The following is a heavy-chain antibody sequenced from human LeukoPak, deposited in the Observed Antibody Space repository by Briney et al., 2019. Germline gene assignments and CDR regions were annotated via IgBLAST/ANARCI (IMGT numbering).Heavy chain of an antibody. CDR3: ARRGITGTLQDNYYFDY. V-gene: IGHV4-59*01. CDR1: GGSISSYY. CDR2: IYYSGST. Sequence: KASETLSLTCTVSGGSISSYYWSWIRQPPGKGLEWIGYIYYSGSTNYNPSLKSRVTISVDTSKNQFSLKLSSVTAADTAVYYCARRGITGTLQDNYYFDYWGQGTLVTVSS. D-gene: IGHD1-7*01. J-gene: IGHJ4*02.